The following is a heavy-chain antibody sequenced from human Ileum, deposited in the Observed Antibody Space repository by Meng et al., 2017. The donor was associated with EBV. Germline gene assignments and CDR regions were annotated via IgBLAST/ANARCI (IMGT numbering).Heavy chain of an antibody. CDR1: GWSFSDYY. D-gene: IGHD3-10*01. CDR3: ARGNKVSDRGFDY. CDR2: IHPSGIT. Sequence: QVQLPQGGAGLLEPSETLSLTCGVYGWSFSDYYWSWIRQSPGKGLEWIGEIHPSGITNYNPSLNSRVTISVDTSKNQFSLKLSSVTAADTAVYYCARGNKVSDRGFDYWGQGTLVTVSS. V-gene: IGHV4-34*01. J-gene: IGHJ4*02.